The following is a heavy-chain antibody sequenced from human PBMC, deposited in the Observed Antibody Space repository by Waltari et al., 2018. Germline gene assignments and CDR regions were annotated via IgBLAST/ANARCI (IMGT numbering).Heavy chain of an antibody. CDR3: AAALAYCGGDCRAFDY. CDR1: GYSISRGYY. CDR2: IYHSGST. Sequence: QVQLQESGPGLVKPSETLSLTCAVSGYSISRGYYWGWIRQPPGKGLELIGSIYHSGSTYYNPSLKSRVTISVDTSKNQFSLKLSSVTAADTAVYYCAAALAYCGGDCRAFDYWGQGTLVTVSS. D-gene: IGHD2-21*02. J-gene: IGHJ4*02. V-gene: IGHV4-38-2*01.